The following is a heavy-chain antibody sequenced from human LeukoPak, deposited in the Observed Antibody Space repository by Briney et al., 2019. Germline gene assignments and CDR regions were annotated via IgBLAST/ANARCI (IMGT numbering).Heavy chain of an antibody. D-gene: IGHD3-10*01. CDR3: AKDSASRVDV. CDR1: GFAFSSFG. V-gene: IGHV3-30*19. CDR2: ITYEGSNK. Sequence: GGSLRLSCAASGFAFSSFGMHWVRQAPGKGLEWVADITYEGSNKYYTDSVKGRFIISRDNSKNTLYLQMNNLRGEDTAVYYCAKDSASRVDVWGQGTTVTVSS. J-gene: IGHJ6*02.